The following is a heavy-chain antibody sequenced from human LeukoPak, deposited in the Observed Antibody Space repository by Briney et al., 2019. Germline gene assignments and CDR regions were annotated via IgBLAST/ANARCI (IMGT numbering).Heavy chain of an antibody. Sequence: GGSLRLSCAASGFTFSNHALTWVRQAPGKGLEWVTGISGSGGSTHYADSVKGRFTISRDNSKNTLYLQMNSLRAEDTAVYYCARGWQRDYYGMDVWGQGTTVTVSS. V-gene: IGHV3-23*01. D-gene: IGHD2-15*01. CDR2: ISGSGGST. CDR1: GFTFSNHA. J-gene: IGHJ6*02. CDR3: ARGWQRDYYGMDV.